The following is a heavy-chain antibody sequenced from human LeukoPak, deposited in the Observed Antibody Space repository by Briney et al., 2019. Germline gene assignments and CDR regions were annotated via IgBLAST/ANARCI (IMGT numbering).Heavy chain of an antibody. CDR2: ICYDGSNK. V-gene: IGHV3-33*06. CDR3: AKSYEYSSGWYEAVGLYYYYYGMDV. CDR1: GFTFSSYG. D-gene: IGHD6-19*01. Sequence: PGRSLRLSCAASGFTFSSYGMHWVRQAPGKGLEWVAVICYDGSNKYYADSVKGRFTISRDNSKNTLYLQMNSLRAEDTAVYYCAKSYEYSSGWYEAVGLYYYYYGMDVWGQGTTVTVSS. J-gene: IGHJ6*02.